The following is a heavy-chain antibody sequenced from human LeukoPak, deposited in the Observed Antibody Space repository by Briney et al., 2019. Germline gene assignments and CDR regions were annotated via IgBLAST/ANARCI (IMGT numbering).Heavy chain of an antibody. CDR1: GFTVSTNF. J-gene: IGHJ4*02. CDR3: AREDALDD. V-gene: IGHV3-53*01. CDR2: IDVGGST. D-gene: IGHD2-8*01. Sequence: GGSLRLSCAASGFTVSTNFVTWVRQAPGKGLEWGSVIDVGGSTYYADSVKGRFTISRDNSKNTVYLQMKSLRTEDTAIYYCAREDALDDWGRGTLVTVSS.